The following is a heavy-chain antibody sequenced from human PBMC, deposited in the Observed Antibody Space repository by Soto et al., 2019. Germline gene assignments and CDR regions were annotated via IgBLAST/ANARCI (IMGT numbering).Heavy chain of an antibody. Sequence: PSETLSLTCTVSGGSISSGGYYWSWIRQHPGKGLEWIGYIYYSGSTYYNPSLKSRVTISVDTSKNQFSLKLSSVTAADTAVYYCARGPGAYGDLVQPLDLDYWGQGTLVTVSS. CDR2: IYYSGST. CDR3: ARGPGAYGDLVQPLDLDY. D-gene: IGHD4-17*01. J-gene: IGHJ4*02. CDR1: GGSISSGGYY. V-gene: IGHV4-31*03.